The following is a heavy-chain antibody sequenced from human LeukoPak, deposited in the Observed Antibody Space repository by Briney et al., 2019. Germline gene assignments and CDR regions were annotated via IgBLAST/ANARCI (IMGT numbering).Heavy chain of an antibody. Sequence: SETLSLTCTVSGYSISSGYYWGWIRQPPGKGLEWIGSIYHSGSTYYNPSLKSRVTISVDTSKNQFSLKLSCVTAADTAVYYCARDRGNLDAFDIWGQGTMVTVSS. J-gene: IGHJ3*02. CDR1: GYSISSGYY. V-gene: IGHV4-38-2*02. CDR3: ARDRGNLDAFDI. CDR2: IYHSGST. D-gene: IGHD4-23*01.